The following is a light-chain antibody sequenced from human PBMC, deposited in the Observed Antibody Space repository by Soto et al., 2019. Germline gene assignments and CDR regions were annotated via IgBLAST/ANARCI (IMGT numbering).Light chain of an antibody. V-gene: IGLV2-8*01. CDR3: KSYAGSNTYV. J-gene: IGLJ1*01. Sequence: QSVLTQPASVSGSPGQSITISCTGTSGDIGVYDFVSWYQHHPGKAPRLIIYEVVQRPSGVPDRFSGSKSGNTASLTVSGLQAADEADYFCKSYAGSNTYVFGSGTKLTVL. CDR2: EVV. CDR1: SGDIGVYDF.